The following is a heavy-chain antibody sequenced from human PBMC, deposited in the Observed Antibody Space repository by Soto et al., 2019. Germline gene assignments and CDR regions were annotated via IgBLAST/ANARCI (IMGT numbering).Heavy chain of an antibody. J-gene: IGHJ6*02. Sequence: PVGSLRLSCAASEFTFGSFAMSWVRQAPRKGLEWVSAISGSGGSTYYADSVKGRFTISRDNSKNTLYLQMNSLRAEDTAVYYCAKANRRSYYDILTGSGTYYYYGMDVWGQGTTVTVSS. D-gene: IGHD3-9*01. CDR2: ISGSGGST. V-gene: IGHV3-23*01. CDR3: AKANRRSYYDILTGSGTYYYYGMDV. CDR1: EFTFGSFA.